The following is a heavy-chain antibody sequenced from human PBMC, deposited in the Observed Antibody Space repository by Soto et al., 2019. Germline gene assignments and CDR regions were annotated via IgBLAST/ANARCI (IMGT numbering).Heavy chain of an antibody. CDR1: GFTFSSYA. Sequence: QVQLVESGGGVVQPGRSLRLSCAASGFTFSSYAMHWVRQAPGKGLEWVAVISYDGSNKYYADSVKGRFTISRDNSKNTLYLQMNSLRAEDTAVYYCARDRGGYSGYDLGGFDYWGQGTLVTVSS. D-gene: IGHD5-12*01. V-gene: IGHV3-30-3*01. J-gene: IGHJ4*02. CDR3: ARDRGGYSGYDLGGFDY. CDR2: ISYDGSNK.